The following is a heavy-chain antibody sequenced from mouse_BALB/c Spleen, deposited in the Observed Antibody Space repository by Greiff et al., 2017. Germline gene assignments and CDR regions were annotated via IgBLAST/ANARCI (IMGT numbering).Heavy chain of an antibody. CDR3: ARIYYGNYVGAMDY. CDR2: IGPANGNT. D-gene: IGHD2-1*01. V-gene: IGHV14-3*02. J-gene: IGHJ4*01. CDR1: GFNIKDTY. Sequence: EVQLQQSGAELVKPGASVKLSCTASGFNIKDTYMHWVKQRPEQGLEWIGRIGPANGNTKYDPKFQGKATITADTSSNTAYLQLSSLTSEDTAVYYCARIYYGNYVGAMDYWGQGTSVTVSS.